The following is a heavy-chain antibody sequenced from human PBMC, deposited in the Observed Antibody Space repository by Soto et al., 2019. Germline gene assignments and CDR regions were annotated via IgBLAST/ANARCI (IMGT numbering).Heavy chain of an antibody. V-gene: IGHV1-8*01. Sequence: QVQLVQSGAEVKKPGASVKVSCKASGYTFTSYDINWVRQATGQGLEWMGWMNPNSGNTGYAQKYQGRVNMTRNTSISTAYMELSSLRSEDTAVYYCARGLEWSWSLDPWGQGTLVTVSS. CDR1: GYTFTSYD. CDR2: MNPNSGNT. J-gene: IGHJ5*02. D-gene: IGHD3-3*01. CDR3: ARGLEWSWSLDP.